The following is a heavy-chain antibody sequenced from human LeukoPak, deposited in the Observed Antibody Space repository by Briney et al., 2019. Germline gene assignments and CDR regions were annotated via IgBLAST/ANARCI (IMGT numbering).Heavy chain of an antibody. CDR1: GFTFSSYA. J-gene: IGHJ4*02. D-gene: IGHD3-22*01. Sequence: PGGSLRLSCAASGFTFSSYAMHWVRQAPGKGLEWVAVISYDGSNKYYADSVKGRFTISRDNSKNTLYLQMNSLRAEDTAVYYCARDRYDSRGYPDYWGQGTLVTVSS. CDR2: ISYDGSNK. V-gene: IGHV3-30-3*01. CDR3: ARDRYDSRGYPDY.